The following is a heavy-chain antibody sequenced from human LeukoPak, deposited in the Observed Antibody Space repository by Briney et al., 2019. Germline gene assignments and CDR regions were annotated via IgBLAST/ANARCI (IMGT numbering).Heavy chain of an antibody. D-gene: IGHD3-22*01. J-gene: IGHJ1*01. CDR2: INQDGSVR. Sequence: GGSLRLSCAASGFNFGTFWMSWVRQAPGRGLEWVAQINQDGSVRDYVDSVKGRFTISRDNANNFLHLQMNSLRADDAAVYYCARDQNFYDTTGEGYFQHWGPGTLVTVSS. CDR1: GFNFGTFW. CDR3: ARDQNFYDTTGEGYFQH. V-gene: IGHV3-7*01.